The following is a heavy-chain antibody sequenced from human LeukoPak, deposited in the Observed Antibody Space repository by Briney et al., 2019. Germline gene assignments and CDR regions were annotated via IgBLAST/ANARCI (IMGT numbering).Heavy chain of an antibody. D-gene: IGHD2-8*01. CDR2: IYTSGST. CDR3: ARHLTGSSVCIEY. CDR1: DGSISNYY. J-gene: IGHJ4*02. V-gene: IGHV4-4*09. Sequence: SETLSLTCTVSDGSISNYYRSWIREPPGKGLEWIGYIYTSGSTNYNPSLKSRVTISVDTAKNQFSLKLSSVTATDTAVYYRARHLTGSSVCIEYWGQGTLVTVSS.